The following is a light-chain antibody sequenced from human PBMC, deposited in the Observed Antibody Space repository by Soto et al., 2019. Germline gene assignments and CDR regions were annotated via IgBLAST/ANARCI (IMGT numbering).Light chain of an antibody. J-gene: IGKJ1*01. CDR3: KQYSNQPK. V-gene: IGKV1-5*03. Sequence: DFRMTQAPCTLSPSVWDRVTIGCGASRSSIKWLAWYQQKPGKAPKLLIYKASTLETGVPSRFSGSGSGTEFTLTISSLEPDDVAAYYCKQYSNQPKFGQGTKGDIK. CDR1: RSSIKW. CDR2: KAS.